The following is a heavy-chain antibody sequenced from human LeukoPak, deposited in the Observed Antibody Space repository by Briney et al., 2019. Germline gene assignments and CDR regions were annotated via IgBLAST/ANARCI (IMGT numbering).Heavy chain of an antibody. V-gene: IGHV1-46*01. CDR1: GYTFTNNF. D-gene: IGHD3-10*01. J-gene: IGHJ5*02. CDR3: ARGPRITMVRGDWFDP. Sequence: GGPVKVSCKASGYTFTNNFMHWVRQAPGQGLEWIGIINPSGDNTWYAQKFQGRVTMTRDTSISTAYMELSRLRSDDTAVYYCARGPRITMVRGDWFDPWGQGTLVTVSS. CDR2: INPSGDNT.